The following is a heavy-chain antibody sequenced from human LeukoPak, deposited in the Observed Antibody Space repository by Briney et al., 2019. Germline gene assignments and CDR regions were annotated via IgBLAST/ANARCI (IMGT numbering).Heavy chain of an antibody. D-gene: IGHD5-18*01. J-gene: IGHJ4*02. CDR2: ISGSGGST. CDR3: AKEKPKYNYGYYFDY. V-gene: IGHV3-23*01. CDR1: GFTFSSYA. Sequence: GGSLRLSCAASGFTFSSYAMSWVRQAPGKGLEWVSGISGSGGSTYYADSVRGRFTISRDNSKNTLYLQMNSLRAEDTAVYYCAKEKPKYNYGYYFDYWGQGTLVTVSS.